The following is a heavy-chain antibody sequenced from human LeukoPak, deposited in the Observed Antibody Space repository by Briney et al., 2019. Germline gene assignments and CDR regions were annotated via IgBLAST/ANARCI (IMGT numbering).Heavy chain of an antibody. CDR2: ISYDGSNK. CDR3: ARGDVVLNAFDI. J-gene: IGHJ3*02. V-gene: IGHV3-30*04. CDR1: GFTFSSYT. Sequence: PGGSLRLACAASGFTFSSYTMHWVSQAPGKGLEWVAVISYDGSNKYYADSVKGRFTISRDNSKNTLYLQMNSLRAEDTAVYYCARGDVVLNAFDIWGHGTRVSVSS. D-gene: IGHD4/OR15-4a*01.